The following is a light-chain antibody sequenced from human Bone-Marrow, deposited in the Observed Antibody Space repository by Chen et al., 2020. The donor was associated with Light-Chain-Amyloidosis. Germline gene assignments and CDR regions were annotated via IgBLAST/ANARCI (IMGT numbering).Light chain of an antibody. CDR1: SSDVGGYNY. CDR2: DVS. V-gene: IGLV2-14*01. J-gene: IGLJ2*01. Sequence: QSALTQPASVSGSPGQSITISCTGTSSDVGGYNYVSWYQQHPGQAPKLMIYDVSKRPSGVDNRFAGSKSGTTASLTICGLQAEDAADYYCSSDTSSSTLVVFGGGTKLTVL. CDR3: SSDTSSSTLVV.